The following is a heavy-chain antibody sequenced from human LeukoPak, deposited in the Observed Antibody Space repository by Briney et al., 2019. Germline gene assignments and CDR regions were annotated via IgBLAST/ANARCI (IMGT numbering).Heavy chain of an antibody. CDR3: ARDLLRGYSYGCFEY. CDR1: GFTFNNYG. D-gene: IGHD5-18*01. CDR2: IWYDGSNK. V-gene: IGHV3-33*01. J-gene: IGHJ4*02. Sequence: PGGSLRLSCAASGFTFNNYGMHWVRQAPGKGLEWVAVIWYDGSNKYYADSVKGRFTISRDNSKNTLYLQMNSLRAEDTAVYYCARDLLRGYSYGCFEYWGQGTLVTVSS.